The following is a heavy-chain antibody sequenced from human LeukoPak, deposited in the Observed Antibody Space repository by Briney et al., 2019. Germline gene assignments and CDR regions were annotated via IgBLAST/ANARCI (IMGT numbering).Heavy chain of an antibody. V-gene: IGHV3-33*01. D-gene: IGHD6-13*01. J-gene: IGHJ4*02. CDR3: ARAGYSSSWYPLGY. Sequence: PGSSLRLSCAASGFTFSSYGMHWVRQAPGKGLEWVAVIWYDGSNKYYADSVKGRFTISRDNSKNTLYLQMNSLRAEDTAVYYCARAGYSSSWYPLGYWGQGTLVTVSS. CDR1: GFTFSSYG. CDR2: IWYDGSNK.